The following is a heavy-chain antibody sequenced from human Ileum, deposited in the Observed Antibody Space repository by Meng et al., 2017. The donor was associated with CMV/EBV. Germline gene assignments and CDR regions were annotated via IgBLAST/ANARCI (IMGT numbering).Heavy chain of an antibody. Sequence: ASVKVSCKASGYTFTSYGISWVRQAPGQGLEWMGWISAYNGNTNYAQKLQGRVTMTTDTSTSTAYMELRSLRSDDTAVYYCARVVATYYDFWSGYYRDYYYGMDVWGQGTTVTVSS. J-gene: IGHJ6*02. V-gene: IGHV1-18*01. D-gene: IGHD3-3*01. CDR1: GYTFTSYG. CDR3: ARVVATYYDFWSGYYRDYYYGMDV. CDR2: ISAYNGNT.